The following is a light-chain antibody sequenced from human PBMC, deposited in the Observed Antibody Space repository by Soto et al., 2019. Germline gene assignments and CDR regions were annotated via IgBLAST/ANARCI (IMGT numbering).Light chain of an antibody. CDR2: GAS. CDR1: QSVSNRY. CDR3: QQYASSPCT. Sequence: KECTESQGTRSWSPGQHATIACRASQSVSNRYLAWYQQKPGQAPRLLIYGASSRATGVPDRISGSGSGTDVALTIHRPEAEGCAVYYCQQYASSPCTLAQGTKVDIK. J-gene: IGKJ1*01. V-gene: IGKV3-20*01.